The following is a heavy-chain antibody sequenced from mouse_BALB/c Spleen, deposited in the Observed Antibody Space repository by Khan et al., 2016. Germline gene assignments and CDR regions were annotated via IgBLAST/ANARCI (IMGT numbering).Heavy chain of an antibody. CDR2: ISYSGST. Sequence: EVQLQESGPGLFTPSQSLSLTCTVSCYSITSDYAWNWIRQFPGNRLEWMGYISYSGSTSYNPSLKSRISITRDTSKNQFFLQLNSVTSEDTATYYYARSDYGDKDAMDYWGQGTSVTVSS. V-gene: IGHV3-2*02. CDR1: CYSITSDYA. J-gene: IGHJ4*01. CDR3: ARSDYGDKDAMDY. D-gene: IGHD1-1*01.